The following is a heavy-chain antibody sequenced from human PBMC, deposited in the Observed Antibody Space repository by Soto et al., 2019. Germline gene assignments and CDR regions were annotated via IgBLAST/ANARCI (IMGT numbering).Heavy chain of an antibody. J-gene: IGHJ4*02. CDR2: INHSGST. CDR1: GGSFSGYY. Sequence: SETLSLTCAVYGGSFSGYYWSWIRQPPGKGLEWIGEINHSGSTNYNPSLKSRVTISVDTSKNQFSLKLSSVTAADTAVYYCARGRMDYYDSSGTIYFDYWGQGTLVTVSS. D-gene: IGHD3-22*01. V-gene: IGHV4-34*01. CDR3: ARGRMDYYDSSGTIYFDY.